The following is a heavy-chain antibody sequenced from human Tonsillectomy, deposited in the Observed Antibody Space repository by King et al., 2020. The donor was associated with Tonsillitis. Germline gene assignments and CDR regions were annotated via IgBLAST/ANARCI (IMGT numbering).Heavy chain of an antibody. Sequence: VQLQQWGAGLLKPSETLSLTCAVYGGSFSDYFWSWIRQPPGKGLEWIGDINHSGSTNSNPSLKSRVTISMDTSKNQFSRKLSSMTAADTAVYYCAREEYDLWSGYSDYLDYWGRGTLVTVSS. CDR3: AREEYDLWSGYSDYLDY. D-gene: IGHD3-3*01. J-gene: IGHJ4*02. V-gene: IGHV4-34*01. CDR2: INHSGST. CDR1: GGSFSDYF.